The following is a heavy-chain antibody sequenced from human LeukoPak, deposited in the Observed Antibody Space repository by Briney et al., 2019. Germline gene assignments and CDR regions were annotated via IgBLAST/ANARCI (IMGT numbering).Heavy chain of an antibody. Sequence: SVKVSCKASGGTFSSYAVSWVRQAPGQGLEWMGGIIPIYGSVNYAQKFQGRLTITTDESTSTAYMELSSLRSDDTAVYYCARGLRTSEFDYWGQGTLVTVSS. V-gene: IGHV1-69*05. J-gene: IGHJ4*02. CDR3: ARGLRTSEFDY. CDR1: GGTFSSYA. D-gene: IGHD4-17*01. CDR2: IIPIYGSV.